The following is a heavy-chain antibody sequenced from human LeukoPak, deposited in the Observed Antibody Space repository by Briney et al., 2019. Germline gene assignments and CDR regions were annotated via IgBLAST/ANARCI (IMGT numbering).Heavy chain of an antibody. V-gene: IGHV5-51*01. Sequence: GESLKISCKGSGYFFTNYWIGWVRQMPGKGLEWMGIIYPGDSDARYSPSFQGQVTISADKSISTAYLQWISLKASDTAIYYCARAYRSHNSDYYNFDYWGQGTLVTVSS. J-gene: IGHJ4*02. D-gene: IGHD2-21*02. CDR2: IYPGDSDA. CDR1: GYFFTNYW. CDR3: ARAYRSHNSDYYNFDY.